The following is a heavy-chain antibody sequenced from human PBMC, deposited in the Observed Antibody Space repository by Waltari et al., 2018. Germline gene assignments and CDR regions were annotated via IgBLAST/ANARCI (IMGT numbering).Heavy chain of an antibody. CDR3: ARAIRDELLCEF. CDR2: MNPRSRNT. V-gene: IGHV1-8*01. J-gene: IGHJ4*02. Sequence: QVQLVQSGAEVKKPGASVKVSCKASGYTFSNYDIGWVRQAPGQGLEWMGWMNPRSRNTGYEGGFQGRVTLTGDTSRSTAYMELSRLRSDDTAVFYCARAIRDELLCEFWGQGTLVTVSS. D-gene: IGHD2-21*01. CDR1: GYTFSNYD.